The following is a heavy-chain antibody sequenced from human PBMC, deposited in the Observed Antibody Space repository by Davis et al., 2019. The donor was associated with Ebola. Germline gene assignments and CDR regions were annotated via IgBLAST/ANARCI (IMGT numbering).Heavy chain of an antibody. J-gene: IGHJ4*02. V-gene: IGHV4-59*08. CDR1: GGSISSYY. CDR3: ASVEMATIWGFDY. D-gene: IGHD5-24*01. CDR2: IYYSGST. Sequence: PSETLSLTCTVSGGSISSYYWSWIRQPPGKGLEWIGYIYYSGSTNYNPSLKSRVTISVDTSKNQFSLKLSSVTAADTAVYYCASVEMATIWGFDYWGQGTLVTVSS.